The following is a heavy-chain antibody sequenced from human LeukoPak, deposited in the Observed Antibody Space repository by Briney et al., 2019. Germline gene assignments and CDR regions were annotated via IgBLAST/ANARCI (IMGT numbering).Heavy chain of an antibody. D-gene: IGHD4-17*01. V-gene: IGHV3-23*01. J-gene: IGHJ4*02. CDR1: GFPFSSYA. Sequence: GGSLRLSCAASGFPFSSYAMSWIRKAPGEGLEWLSAISPTTGTTFYADSVKGRFTISRDNSENTLFLQMNSLRAEDTAVYYWATKTSNGDRYFDYWGQGALVTVSS. CDR2: ISPTTGTT. CDR3: ATKTSNGDRYFDY.